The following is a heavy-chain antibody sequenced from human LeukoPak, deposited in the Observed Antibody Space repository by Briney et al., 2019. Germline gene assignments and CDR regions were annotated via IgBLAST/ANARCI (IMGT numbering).Heavy chain of an antibody. CDR3: AKDHLPGIVVADRDY. CDR1: GFTFTNYW. Sequence: GGSLRLSCAASGFTFTNYWMSWVRQAPGKGLELVANIKQDRSEKYYVDSVKGRFTISRDNAKNSLYLQMNSLRAEDTAVYYCAKDHLPGIVVADRDYWGQGTLVTVSS. D-gene: IGHD6-19*01. CDR2: IKQDRSEK. V-gene: IGHV3-7*03. J-gene: IGHJ4*02.